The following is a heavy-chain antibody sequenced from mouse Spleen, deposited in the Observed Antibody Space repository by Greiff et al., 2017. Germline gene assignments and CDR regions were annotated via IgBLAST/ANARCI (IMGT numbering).Heavy chain of an antibody. D-gene: IGHD1-1*01. CDR1: GFTFSSYA. Sequence: EVMLVESGGGLVKPGGSLKLSCAASGFTFSSYAMSWVRQTPEKRLEWVATISDGGSYTYYPDNVKGRFTISRDNAKNNLYLQMSHLKSEDTAMYYCARDGYYGSSYVYFDYWGQGTTLTVSS. V-gene: IGHV5-4*01. CDR3: ARDGYYGSSYVYFDY. J-gene: IGHJ2*01. CDR2: ISDGGSYT.